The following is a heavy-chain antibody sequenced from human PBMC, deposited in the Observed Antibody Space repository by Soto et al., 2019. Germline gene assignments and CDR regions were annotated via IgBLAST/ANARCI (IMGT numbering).Heavy chain of an antibody. D-gene: IGHD1-20*01. CDR3: ATVHNTSRSFNY. Sequence: GGSLRLSCVASGLSFSVSTMTWVRRAPGKGLEWVSTTGLSGRTTYYGDSVKGRFTVSRDNSRNTLDLQMSSLRAEDTAVYYCATVHNTSRSFNYWGRGTLVTVSS. CDR2: TGLSGRTT. J-gene: IGHJ4*02. V-gene: IGHV3-23*01. CDR1: GLSFSVST.